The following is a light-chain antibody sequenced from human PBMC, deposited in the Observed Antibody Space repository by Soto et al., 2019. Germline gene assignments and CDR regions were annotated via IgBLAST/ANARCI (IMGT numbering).Light chain of an antibody. J-gene: IGKJ4*01. CDR1: QSVSSAL. CDR3: QQYESSPLT. CDR2: RAS. V-gene: IGKV3-20*01. Sequence: EIVLTQSPDTLSLSPGERATLSCRASQSVSSALLAWYQQKPGQAPRLLIYRASTRATGIPDRFTGSGSGTDFNITISRLEPEDFAEYYCQQYESSPLTFGGGTKVEIK.